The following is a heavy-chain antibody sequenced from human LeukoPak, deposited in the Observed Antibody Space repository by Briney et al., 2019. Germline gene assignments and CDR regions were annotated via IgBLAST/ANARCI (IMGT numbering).Heavy chain of an antibody. CDR3: AKGAASRGYTYVAN. J-gene: IGHJ4*02. CDR1: AFTFRSYA. D-gene: IGHD5-18*01. V-gene: IGHV3-23*01. Sequence: GGSLRLSCAASAFTFRSYAMIWVRQAPGKGLEWVSGISGSGGSTYYADSAKGRFTISRDNSNNPLYLQMNSLRAEDTAVYYCAKGAASRGYTYVANWGQGTLVTVSS. CDR2: ISGSGGST.